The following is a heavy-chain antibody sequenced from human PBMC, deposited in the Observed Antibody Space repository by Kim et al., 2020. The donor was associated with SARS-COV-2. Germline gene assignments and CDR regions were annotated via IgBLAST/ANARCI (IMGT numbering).Heavy chain of an antibody. V-gene: IGHV5-51*01. CDR2: IYHGDSDT. J-gene: IGHJ4*02. CDR1: GFSFTTYW. CDR3: ASPFASRSYYEMPGY. Sequence: GESLKISCKGSGFSFTTYWIGLARQKPGKGLEWMGIIYHGDSDTRISLPFQGQVTISADKSISTAYQQWSRLKASDTAMYYCASPFASRSYYEMPGYWDQGTLVTVSS. D-gene: IGHD1-26*01.